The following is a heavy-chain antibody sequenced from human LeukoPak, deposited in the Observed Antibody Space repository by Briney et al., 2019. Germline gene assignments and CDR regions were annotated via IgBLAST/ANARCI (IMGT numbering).Heavy chain of an antibody. Sequence: PGGSLRLSCAASGFTFSTYAMSWFPRAPGKGLEWVSAISGSGGSTYYADSVKGRFTISRDNSKNTLYLQMNSLRAEDTAVYYCAKPPDSSGHYWGQGTLVTVSS. V-gene: IGHV3-23*01. CDR2: ISGSGGST. D-gene: IGHD6-19*01. CDR1: GFTFSTYA. CDR3: AKPPDSSGHY. J-gene: IGHJ4*02.